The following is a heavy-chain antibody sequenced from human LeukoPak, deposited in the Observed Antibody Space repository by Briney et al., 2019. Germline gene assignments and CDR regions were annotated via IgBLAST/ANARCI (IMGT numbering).Heavy chain of an antibody. V-gene: IGHV3-64*01. Sequence: PGGSLRLSCAASGLTFSTYAIHWARQAPGKGLEYVSAISTDGGRTYYGNSVKGRFTISRDNSKNTVYLQMDSLRAEDMAVFYCARGVAITWTGSYSSGWNDAFDIWGQGTMVTVSS. CDR1: GLTFSTYA. J-gene: IGHJ3*02. D-gene: IGHD6-19*01. CDR2: ISTDGGRT. CDR3: ARGVAITWTGSYSSGWNDAFDI.